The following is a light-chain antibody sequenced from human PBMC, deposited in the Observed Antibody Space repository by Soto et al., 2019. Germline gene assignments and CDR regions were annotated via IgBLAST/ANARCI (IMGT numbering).Light chain of an antibody. Sequence: QSALTQAASVSGSPGQSISSACTGTGSDGGRYQYVSWYQLSPGKAPKPMTYDVSNPPSGVPHRYPGSKSGNTASLTIPGLQADDEADYYCTSKTSSTTPLFVFGTGTKVTVL. CDR1: GSDGGRYQY. V-gene: IGLV2-14*03. J-gene: IGLJ1*01. CDR2: DVS. CDR3: TSKTSSTTPLFV.